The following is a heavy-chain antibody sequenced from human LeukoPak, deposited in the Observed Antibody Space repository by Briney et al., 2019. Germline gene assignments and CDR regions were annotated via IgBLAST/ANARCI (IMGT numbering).Heavy chain of an antibody. Sequence: PSQTLSLTCTVSGGSISNGGYYCSWIRQHPGEGLEWIGYIYYSGSTYWNPSLKSRVTISVDTSKNQFSLKLSSVTAADTAVYYCAKLGSGSYYKDFYDMDVWGKGTTVTVSS. CDR2: IYYSGST. CDR3: AKLGSGSYYKDFYDMDV. V-gene: IGHV4-31*03. D-gene: IGHD3-10*01. J-gene: IGHJ6*03. CDR1: GGSISNGGYY.